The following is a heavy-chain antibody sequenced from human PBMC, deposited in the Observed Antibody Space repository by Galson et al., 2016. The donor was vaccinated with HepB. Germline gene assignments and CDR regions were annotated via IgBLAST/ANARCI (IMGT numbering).Heavy chain of an antibody. CDR2: INLNGSGK. J-gene: IGHJ4*02. CDR1: GSTISGSW. CDR3: ARGAFL. Sequence: SLRLSCAVSGSTISGSWMYWVRQAPGKGLEWVATINLNGSGKNYVESAKGRFTISRDDAQNSLYLQMDSLRAEDTAVYYCARGAFLGGQGTLVTVSS. V-gene: IGHV3-7*01. D-gene: IGHD2/OR15-2a*01.